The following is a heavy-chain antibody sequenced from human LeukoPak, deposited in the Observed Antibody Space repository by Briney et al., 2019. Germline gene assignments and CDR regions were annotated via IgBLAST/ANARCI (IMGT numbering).Heavy chain of an antibody. J-gene: IGHJ3*02. CDR2: ISGGDGTT. CDR1: GFTFSSNA. V-gene: IGHV3-23*01. D-gene: IGHD2-15*01. CDR3: AKGHTSGGTSSDAFDI. Sequence: GGSLRLSCAASGFTFSSNAMSWVRQAPGKGLEWVSAISGGDGTTFYADSVKGRFTISRDNSKNTLYLQMNSLTAEDTAVYYCAKGHTSGGTSSDAFDIWGQGTMVTVSS.